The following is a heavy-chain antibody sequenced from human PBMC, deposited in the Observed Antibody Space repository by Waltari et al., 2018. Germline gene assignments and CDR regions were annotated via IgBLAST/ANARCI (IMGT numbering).Heavy chain of an antibody. CDR2: INHSGST. J-gene: IGHJ3*02. CDR3: ARGPTRGFDI. CDR1: GGSFSGYY. Sequence: QVQLQQWGAGLLKPSETLSLTCAVYGGSFSGYYWSWIRQPPGKGLEWIGEINHSGSTNYNPSLKSRVTISVDTSKNQFSLKLSSVTAADTAVYYCARGPTRGFDIWGQGTMVTVSS. V-gene: IGHV4-34*01.